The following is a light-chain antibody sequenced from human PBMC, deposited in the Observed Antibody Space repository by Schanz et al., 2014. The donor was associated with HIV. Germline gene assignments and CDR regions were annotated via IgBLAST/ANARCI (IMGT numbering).Light chain of an antibody. CDR1: QYISSW. V-gene: IGKV1-5*03. CDR2: RAS. CDR3: QQYHTYPYT. Sequence: DIQMTQSPSTLSASVGDGVTLTCRASQYISSWLAWYQKKPGQAPKFLISRASTLEAGVSSRFSGSGSGTEFTLTITTLQPEDFATYYCQQYHTYPYTFGQGTHLEIK. J-gene: IGKJ2*01.